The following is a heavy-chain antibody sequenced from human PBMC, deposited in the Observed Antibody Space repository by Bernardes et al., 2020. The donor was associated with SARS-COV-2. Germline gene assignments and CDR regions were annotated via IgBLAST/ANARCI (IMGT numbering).Heavy chain of an antibody. CDR1: GYSFTNYW. Sequence: GESLKISCQGSGYSFTNYWIGWVRQIPGNGLEWVGIIYPGDSDTRYSPSFQGQVTISADKSIITAYLQWSSLKASDTAMYYCVRSAGYNYFDYWGQGTLVTVSS. CDR2: IYPGDSDT. CDR3: VRSAGYNYFDY. D-gene: IGHD5-12*01. J-gene: IGHJ4*02. V-gene: IGHV5-51*01.